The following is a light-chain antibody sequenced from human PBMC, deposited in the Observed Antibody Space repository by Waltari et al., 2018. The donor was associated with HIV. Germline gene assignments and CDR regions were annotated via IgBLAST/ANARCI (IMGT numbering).Light chain of an antibody. CDR1: SSDVGGYNY. CDR3: CSYAGSNTFNYV. Sequence: QSALTQPASVSGSPGQSITISCTGPSSDVGGYNYVSWYQQHPGKAPKLMIYDVSKRPSGVSNRFSGSKSGNTASLTIAGLQAEDEADYYCCSYAGSNTFNYVFGTGTKVTVL. J-gene: IGLJ1*01. V-gene: IGLV2-23*02. CDR2: DVS.